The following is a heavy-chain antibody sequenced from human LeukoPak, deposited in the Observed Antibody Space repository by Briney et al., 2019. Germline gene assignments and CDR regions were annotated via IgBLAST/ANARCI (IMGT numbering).Heavy chain of an antibody. J-gene: IGHJ4*02. Sequence: SETLSLTCTVSGGSISSSSYYWGWIRQPPGTGLEWIGSIYYSGSTYYNPSLKSRVTISVDTSKNQFSLKLSSVTAADTAVYYCAGGREAPDIAAFWGQGTLVTVSS. CDR2: IYYSGST. CDR1: GGSISSSSYY. CDR3: AGGREAPDIAAF. V-gene: IGHV4-39*07. D-gene: IGHD6-6*01.